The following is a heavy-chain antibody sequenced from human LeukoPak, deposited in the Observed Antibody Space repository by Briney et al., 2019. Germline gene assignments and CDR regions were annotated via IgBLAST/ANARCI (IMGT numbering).Heavy chain of an antibody. J-gene: IGHJ4*02. Sequence: SETLSLTCTVSGGSISSYYRSWIRQPPGKGLEWIGYIYYSGSTNCNPSLKSRVTISVDTSKNQFSLKLSSVTAADTAVYYCARHDSPYYFDYWGQGTLVTVSS. V-gene: IGHV4-59*08. CDR2: IYYSGST. CDR1: GGSISSYY. CDR3: ARHDSPYYFDY. D-gene: IGHD2-15*01.